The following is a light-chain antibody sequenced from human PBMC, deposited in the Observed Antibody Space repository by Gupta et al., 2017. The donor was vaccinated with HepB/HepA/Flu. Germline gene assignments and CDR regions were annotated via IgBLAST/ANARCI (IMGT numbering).Light chain of an antibody. J-gene: IGKJ4*02. CDR2: QVS. V-gene: IGKV2-30*01. CDR1: QRLVFSDGNTF. Sequence: DDVFTQSPLSLPVTLGQPASISCRSSQRLVFSDGNTFVHWFQKRPGQSPRRLLYQVSKRDCGVPEIFSGRWAGTDFTLRISRVEADEVAIYCYVQGTHWPTFGGGTKVEIK. CDR3: VQGTHWPT.